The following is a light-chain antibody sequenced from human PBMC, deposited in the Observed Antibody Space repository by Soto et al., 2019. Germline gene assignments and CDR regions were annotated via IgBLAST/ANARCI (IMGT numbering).Light chain of an antibody. CDR1: QSISSW. CDR3: QQYNSYSIT. Sequence: DIQMTQSPSTLSASVGDRVTITCRASQSISSWLARYQQKPGKAPKLLIYDASSLESGVPSRFSGSGSGTEFTLTISSLQPDDFATYYCQQYNSYSITFGHGTRLEIK. J-gene: IGKJ5*01. V-gene: IGKV1-5*01. CDR2: DAS.